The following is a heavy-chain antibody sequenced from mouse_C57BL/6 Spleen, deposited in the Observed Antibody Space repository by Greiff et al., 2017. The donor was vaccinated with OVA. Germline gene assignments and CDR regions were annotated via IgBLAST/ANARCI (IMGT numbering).Heavy chain of an antibody. D-gene: IGHD2-3*01. V-gene: IGHV3-6*01. CDR2: ISYDGSN. CDR1: GYSITSGYY. CDR3: ARDDGRAMYY. Sequence: VQLKESGPGLVKPSQSLSLTCSVTGYSITSGYYWNWIRQFPGNKLEWMGYISYDGSNNYNPSLKNRISITRDTSKNQFFLKLNSVTTEDTATYYCARDDGRAMYYWGQGTSVTVSS. J-gene: IGHJ4*01.